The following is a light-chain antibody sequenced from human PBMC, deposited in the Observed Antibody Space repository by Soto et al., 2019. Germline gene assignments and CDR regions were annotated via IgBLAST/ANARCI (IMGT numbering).Light chain of an antibody. J-gene: IGKJ1*01. CDR2: AAS. CDR1: QSISTY. Sequence: DIQMPQSPSSLSASVGDRVTITCRASQSISTYLNWYQQRPGKAPKLLIFAASSLQSGVPSRFSGRRSGTDFTLTISSLQPADFATYYCQQSYSTAWTFGQGTKVEIK. CDR3: QQSYSTAWT. V-gene: IGKV1-39*01.